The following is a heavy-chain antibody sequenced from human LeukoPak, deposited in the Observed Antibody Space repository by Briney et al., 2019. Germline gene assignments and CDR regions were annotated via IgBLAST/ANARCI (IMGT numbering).Heavy chain of an antibody. CDR1: GGTFSSYA. CDR2: IIPILSIA. V-gene: IGHV1-69*04. J-gene: IGHJ4*02. D-gene: IGHD1-26*01. Sequence: SVKVSCKASGGTFSSYAISWVRQAPGQGLEWMGRIIPILSIANYAQKFQGRVTITADKSTSTAYMELSSLRSEDTAVYYCARDGGSYYSPSDYWGQGTLVTVSS. CDR3: ARDGGSYYSPSDY.